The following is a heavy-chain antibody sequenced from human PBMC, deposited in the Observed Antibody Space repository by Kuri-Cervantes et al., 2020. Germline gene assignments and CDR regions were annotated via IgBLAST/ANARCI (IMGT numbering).Heavy chain of an antibody. J-gene: IGHJ6*04. CDR1: GASFSGYY. Sequence: SETLSLTCAVYGASFSGYYWSWIRQPPGKGLEWIGEINHSGITKHNPPLKSRVTMSVDTSKNQLSLKLSSVTAADTAVYFCASLWSFDFWSSLDVWGKGTTVTVSS. D-gene: IGHD3-3*01. CDR3: ASLWSFDFWSSLDV. V-gene: IGHV4-34*01. CDR2: INHSGIT.